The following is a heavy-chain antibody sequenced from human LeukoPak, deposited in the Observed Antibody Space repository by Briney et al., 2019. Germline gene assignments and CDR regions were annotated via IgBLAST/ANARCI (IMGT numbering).Heavy chain of an antibody. D-gene: IGHD4-17*01. Sequence: SETLSLTCVVYGGSFSSYYWNWIRQPPGKGLWWSGEINHSVSTNSNPSLKSQVTISVETSTNQLTLKLSSGSAGDTAVYYCARRYWLSVTTAKGWFDPWGQGTLVTVSS. J-gene: IGHJ5*02. CDR3: ARRYWLSVTTAKGWFDP. V-gene: IGHV4-34*01. CDR2: INHSVST. CDR1: GGSFSSYY.